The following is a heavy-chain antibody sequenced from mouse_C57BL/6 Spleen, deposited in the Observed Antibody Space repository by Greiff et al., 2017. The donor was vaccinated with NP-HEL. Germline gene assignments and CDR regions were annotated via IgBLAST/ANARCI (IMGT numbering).Heavy chain of an antibody. D-gene: IGHD4-1*01. J-gene: IGHJ4*01. CDR3: ARRSISTGYYAMDY. Sequence: LQQSGAELVRPGASVKMSCKASGYTFTSYNMHWVKQTPRQGLEWIGAIYPGNGDTSYNQKFKGKATLTVDKSSSTAYMQLSSLTSEDSAVYFCARRSISTGYYAMDYWGQGTSVTVSS. V-gene: IGHV1-12*01. CDR1: GYTFTSYN. CDR2: IYPGNGDT.